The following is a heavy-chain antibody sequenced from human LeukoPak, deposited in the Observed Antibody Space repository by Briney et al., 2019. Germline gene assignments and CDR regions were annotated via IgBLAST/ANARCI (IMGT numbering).Heavy chain of an antibody. V-gene: IGHV1-24*01. CDR1: GYTLTELS. CDR2: FDPEDGET. CDR3: ATDSIAVAASAAEGYLDDYYGMDV. J-gene: IGHJ6*02. Sequence: ASVKASCKVSGYTLTELSMHWVRQAPGKGLEWMGGFDPEDGETIYAQKFQGRVTMTEDTSTDTAYMELSSLRSEDTAVYYCATDSIAVAASAAEGYLDDYYGMDVWGQGTTVTVSS. D-gene: IGHD6-19*01.